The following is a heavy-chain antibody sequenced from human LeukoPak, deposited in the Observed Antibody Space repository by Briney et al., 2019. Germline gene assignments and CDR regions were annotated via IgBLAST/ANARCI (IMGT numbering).Heavy chain of an antibody. V-gene: IGHV1-69*06. D-gene: IGHD3-10*01. CDR1: GGTFSSYA. CDR2: IIPIFDTT. J-gene: IGHJ3*02. CDR3: ARGKLLDTFDI. Sequence: SVKVSCKASGGTFSSYAISWVRQAPGQGLEWMGGIIPIFDTTNYVQKFQGRVTITADTSTSTVYMELSSLRSDDTAVYYCARGKLLDTFDIWGQGTMVAVSS.